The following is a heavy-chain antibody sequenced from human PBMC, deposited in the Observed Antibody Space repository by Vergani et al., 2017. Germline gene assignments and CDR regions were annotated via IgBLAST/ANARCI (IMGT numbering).Heavy chain of an antibody. CDR1: GYSFNNYA. D-gene: IGHD6-19*01. V-gene: IGHV7-4-1*01. Sequence: QEQLVQSGSELKKPGASVKVSCKASGYSFNNYAIHWVRQAPGQGLEWMGWINPTTGNPTYARAFTGRLVFSLDTSISTAYLQIGSLKAEDTAVYFCWLAERGGLALGATDSWGQGTLLTVSS. CDR3: WLAERGGLALGATDS. J-gene: IGHJ4*02. CDR2: INPTTGNP.